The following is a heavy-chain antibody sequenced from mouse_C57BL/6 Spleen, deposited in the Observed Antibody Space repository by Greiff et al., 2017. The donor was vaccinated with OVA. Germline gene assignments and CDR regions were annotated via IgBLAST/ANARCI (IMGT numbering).Heavy chain of an antibody. CDR2: IYPGDGDT. Sequence: QVQLKQSGAELVKPGASVKISCKASGYAFSSYWMNWVKQRPGKGLEWIGQIYPGDGDTNYNGKFKGKATLTADKSSSTAYMQLSSLTSEDSAVYFCARSAYYGSSEDYWGQGTNLTVSS. J-gene: IGHJ2*01. CDR3: ARSAYYGSSEDY. CDR1: GYAFSSYW. V-gene: IGHV1-80*01. D-gene: IGHD1-1*01.